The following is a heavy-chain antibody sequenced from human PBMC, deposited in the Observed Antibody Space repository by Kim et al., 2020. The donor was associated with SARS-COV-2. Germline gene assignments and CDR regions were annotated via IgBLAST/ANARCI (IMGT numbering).Heavy chain of an antibody. J-gene: IGHJ4*02. D-gene: IGHD3-22*01. CDR2: IGSGGGGR. CDR1: GFIFNNSC. Sequence: GGSLRLSCAASGFIFNNSCMNWVRQAPGTGLVWLSYIGSGGGGRFYADSVKGRFTISRDNAKNSLYLQMNSLRDEDTAVYYCARARYHSCSDFWGQGTLVTVSS. V-gene: IGHV3-48*02. CDR3: ARARYHSCSDF.